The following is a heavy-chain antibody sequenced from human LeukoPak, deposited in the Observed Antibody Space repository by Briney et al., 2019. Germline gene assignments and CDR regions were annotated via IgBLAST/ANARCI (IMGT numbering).Heavy chain of an antibody. V-gene: IGHV4-34*01. D-gene: IGHD3-22*01. CDR1: GGSFSGDY. CDR2: INHSGST. Sequence: PSETLSLTCAVYGGSFSGDYWSWIRQPPGKGLEWIGEINHSGSTNYNPSLKSRVTISVDTSKNQSSLKLSSVTAADTAVYYCARSKVNKSVVVKGMAFDYWGQGTLVTVAS. J-gene: IGHJ4*02. CDR3: ARSKVNKSVVVKGMAFDY.